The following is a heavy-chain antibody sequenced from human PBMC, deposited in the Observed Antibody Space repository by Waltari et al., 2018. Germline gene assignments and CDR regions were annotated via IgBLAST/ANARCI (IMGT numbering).Heavy chain of an antibody. D-gene: IGHD2-2*01. Sequence: QVQLQESGPGLVKPSETLSLTCPVSGGSISTYYWSWIRQPAGKGLEGTGRIYTSGSTNYNPSLKSRVTMSVDTSKNQFSPKLSSVTAADTAVYYCARGGGSYCSSTSCLSVYYYYGMDVWGQGTTVTVSS. CDR2: IYTSGST. CDR3: ARGGGSYCSSTSCLSVYYYYGMDV. J-gene: IGHJ6*02. V-gene: IGHV4-4*07. CDR1: GGSISTYY.